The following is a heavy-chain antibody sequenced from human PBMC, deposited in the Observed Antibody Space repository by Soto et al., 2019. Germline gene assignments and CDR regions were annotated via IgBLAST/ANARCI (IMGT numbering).Heavy chain of an antibody. V-gene: IGHV3-23*01. J-gene: IGHJ4*02. CDR3: ERLPSHNYFDSSGFGY. D-gene: IGHD3-22*01. CDR2: ISSSGDRT. Sequence: EVQLLESGGGLVPPGGSLRLSCVASGFSFSNHAMNWVRQAPGKGLEWVSAISSSGDRTYYADSVKGRFTISIDSSKTTLYLHIKRLRADEMAVYYCERLPSHNYFDSSGFGYWREGTVV. CDR1: GFSFSNHA.